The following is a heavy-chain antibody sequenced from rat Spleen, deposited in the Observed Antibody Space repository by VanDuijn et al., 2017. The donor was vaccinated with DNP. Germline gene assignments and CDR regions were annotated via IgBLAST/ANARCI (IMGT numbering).Heavy chain of an antibody. J-gene: IGHJ2*01. CDR2: ISTSGGST. V-gene: IGHV5-31*01. CDR3: ARGADGFDY. D-gene: IGHD1-6*01. CDR1: GFTFNNYW. Sequence: EVQLVESGGGLVQPGRSLKLSCVASGFTFNNYWMTWIRQAPGKGLEWVAYISTSGGSTYYRDSVKGRFTVSRDNAKSTLYLQMDSLRSEDTATYYCARGADGFDYWGQGLMVTVSS.